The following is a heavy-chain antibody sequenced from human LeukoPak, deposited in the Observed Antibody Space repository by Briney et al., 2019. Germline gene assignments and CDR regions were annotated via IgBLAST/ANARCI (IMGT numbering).Heavy chain of an antibody. Sequence: VASVQVSCKASGYTFTGHYMHWVRQAPAQGLEWMGWINPNNGGTNYAQKFQGRVTMTRDTSISTAYMELSRLRSDATAVYYCARGYALYSGRYIDFDYWGQGTLVTVIS. CDR1: GYTFTGHY. CDR2: INPNNGGT. J-gene: IGHJ4*02. D-gene: IGHD1-26*01. CDR3: ARGYALYSGRYIDFDY. V-gene: IGHV1-2*02.